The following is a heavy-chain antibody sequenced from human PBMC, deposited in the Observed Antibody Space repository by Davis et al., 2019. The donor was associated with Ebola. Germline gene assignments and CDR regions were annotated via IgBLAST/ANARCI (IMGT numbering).Heavy chain of an antibody. J-gene: IGHJ3*02. Sequence: PSETLSLTCTVSGGSISGYYWSWIRQPPGKGLECIGYIYYSGNTNYNPSLKSRVTISVYTSKNQFSLRLSSVTAADTAVYYCARDLKGYNAFDIWGQGTMVTVSS. CDR3: ARDLKGYNAFDI. CDR1: GGSISGYY. D-gene: IGHD3-16*02. V-gene: IGHV4-59*01. CDR2: IYYSGNT.